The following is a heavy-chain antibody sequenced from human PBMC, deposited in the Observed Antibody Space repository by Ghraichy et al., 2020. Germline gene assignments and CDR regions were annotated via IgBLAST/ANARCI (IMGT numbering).Heavy chain of an antibody. V-gene: IGHV3-7*03. CDR1: GFTFSSYW. D-gene: IGHD3-3*01. J-gene: IGHJ3*02. Sequence: GGSLRLSCVASGFTFSSYWMSWVRQAPGKGLEWVANIKQDGSEKYYVDSVKGRFTISRDNAQNSLYLQMNTLRAEDTAVYYCARLFSFWDAFDIWGQGTMVTVSS. CDR2: IKQDGSEK. CDR3: ARLFSFWDAFDI.